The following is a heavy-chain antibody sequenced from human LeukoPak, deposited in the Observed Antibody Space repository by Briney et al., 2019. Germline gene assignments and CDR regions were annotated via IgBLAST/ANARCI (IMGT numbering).Heavy chain of an antibody. CDR3: ARVGVSYYSDY. CDR1: GFTFSTYE. D-gene: IGHD2-8*02. J-gene: IGHJ4*02. V-gene: IGHV3-48*03. Sequence: PGGSLRLSCAASGFTFSTYEMNWVRQAPGKGLEWVSNISITGTIINYADSVKGRFTVSRDNAKNSLYLQMNSLRAEDTAVYYCARVGVSYYSDYWGQGTLVTAYS. CDR2: ISITGTII.